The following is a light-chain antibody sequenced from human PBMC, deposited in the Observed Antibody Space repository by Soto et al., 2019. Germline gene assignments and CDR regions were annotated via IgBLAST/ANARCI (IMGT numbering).Light chain of an antibody. Sequence: QSALTQPASVSGSPGQSITISCTGTSRDIGSYNYVSWYQQYPGKAPKLMTFEVTNRPSGVSNRFSGSKSGNTASLTISGLQAEDEANYYCSSYTSINTLDVVFGGGTKLTVL. CDR1: SRDIGSYNY. V-gene: IGLV2-14*01. CDR3: SSYTSINTLDVV. J-gene: IGLJ2*01. CDR2: EVT.